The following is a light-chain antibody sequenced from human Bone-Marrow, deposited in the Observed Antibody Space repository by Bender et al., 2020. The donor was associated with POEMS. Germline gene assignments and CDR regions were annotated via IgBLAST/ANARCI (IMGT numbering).Light chain of an antibody. V-gene: IGLV3-21*02. Sequence: SYVLSQPPSVSVAPGQTARITCGGNNIGSTSVHWYQQKPGQAPVVVLYDDSERPSGVPDRFSGSKSGNTASLTVSGLQADDEADYYCSSYTSSRQVVFGGGTKLTVL. CDR2: DDS. CDR1: NIGSTS. J-gene: IGLJ2*01. CDR3: SSYTSSRQVV.